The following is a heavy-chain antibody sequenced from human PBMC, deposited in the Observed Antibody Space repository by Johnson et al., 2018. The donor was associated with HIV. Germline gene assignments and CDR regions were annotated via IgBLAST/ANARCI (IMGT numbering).Heavy chain of an antibody. Sequence: QMLLVESGGGVVQPGGSLRPSSAASGFTFSSYAMHWVRQAPGKGLEWVAVISYDGSNKYYADSVKGRFTISRDDSKHTLYLQMNSLKTEDTAVYYCTTDLVTPHAFDIWGQGTMVTVSS. D-gene: IGHD4-23*01. V-gene: IGHV3-30*04. CDR3: TTDLVTPHAFDI. CDR1: GFTFSSYA. J-gene: IGHJ3*02. CDR2: ISYDGSNK.